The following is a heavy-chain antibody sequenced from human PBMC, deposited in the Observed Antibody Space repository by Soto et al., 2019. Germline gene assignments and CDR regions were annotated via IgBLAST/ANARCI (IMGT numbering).Heavy chain of an antibody. CDR1: GFTFSSYG. D-gene: IGHD2-15*01. V-gene: IGHV3-30*18. J-gene: IGHJ6*03. CDR2: ISYDGSNK. Sequence: GGSLRLSCAASGFTFSSYGMHWVRQAPGKGLEWVAVISYDGSNKYYADSVKGRFTISRDNSKNTLYLQMNSLRAEDTAVYYCAKEYPLGGPYYMDVWGKGTTVTVSS. CDR3: AKEYPLGGPYYMDV.